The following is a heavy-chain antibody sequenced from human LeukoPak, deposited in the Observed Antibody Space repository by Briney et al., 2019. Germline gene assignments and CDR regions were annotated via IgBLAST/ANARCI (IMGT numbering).Heavy chain of an antibody. CDR1: GYTFTGYY. D-gene: IGHD3-3*01. CDR3: ATGFGVVIKGRTYYYYGMDV. CDR2: INPNNGGT. J-gene: IGHJ6*02. V-gene: IGHV1-2*02. Sequence: ASVKVSCKASGYTFTGYYMHWVRQAPGLGLEWMGWINPNNGGTNYAQNFQGRVTMTRDSSISTAYMELSRLRSDDTAVYYCATGFGVVIKGRTYYYYGMDVWGQGTTVTVSS.